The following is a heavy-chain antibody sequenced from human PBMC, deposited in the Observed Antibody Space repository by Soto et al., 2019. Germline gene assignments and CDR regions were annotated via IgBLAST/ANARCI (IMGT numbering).Heavy chain of an antibody. CDR2: VSFDGSNK. Sequence: QVQLVESGGGVVQPGRSLRLSCAASGFTFSTHAMHWVRQAPGKGLECVEIVSFDGSNKYYAESVKGRFPISRDNSKNTLYLQMSGLTPEDTAFYYCARDQTGITTAGGGRIDRWGQGTLVTVSS. CDR3: ARDQTGITTAGGGRIDR. V-gene: IGHV3-30-3*01. CDR1: GFTFSTHA. D-gene: IGHD6-13*01. J-gene: IGHJ5*02.